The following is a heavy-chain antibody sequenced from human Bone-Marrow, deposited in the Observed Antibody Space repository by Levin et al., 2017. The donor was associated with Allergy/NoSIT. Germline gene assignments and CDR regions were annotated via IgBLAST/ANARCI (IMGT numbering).Heavy chain of an antibody. J-gene: IGHJ4*02. D-gene: IGHD1-26*01. Sequence: GGSLRLSCAASGFTFSTFTMNWVRQAPGKGLEWIASISSTSNTIYYADSVKGRFTISRDNAKNSLYLQMNSLRAEDTAIYYCARDRATLWELPDYWGQGTLVTVSS. CDR3: ARDRATLWELPDY. CDR1: GFTFSTFT. CDR2: ISSTSNTI. V-gene: IGHV3-48*01.